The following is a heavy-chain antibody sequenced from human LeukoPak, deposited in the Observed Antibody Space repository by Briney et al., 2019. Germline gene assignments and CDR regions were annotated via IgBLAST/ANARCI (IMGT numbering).Heavy chain of an antibody. Sequence: PSETLSLTCTVSGGSISSSSYYWGWIRQPPGKGLEWIGSIYDSGSTYYNPSLKSRVTISVDTSKNQFSLKLSSVTAADTAVHYCARRLDSYFQHWGQGTLVTVSS. CDR2: IYDSGST. CDR1: GGSISSSSYY. V-gene: IGHV4-39*01. D-gene: IGHD6-19*01. CDR3: ARRLDSYFQH. J-gene: IGHJ1*01.